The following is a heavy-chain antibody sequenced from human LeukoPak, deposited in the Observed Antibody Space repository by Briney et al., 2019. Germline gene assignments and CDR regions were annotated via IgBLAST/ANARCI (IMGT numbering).Heavy chain of an antibody. CDR2: MNPNSGNT. J-gene: IGHJ3*02. CDR1: GYTFTSYD. CDR3: ARGGDSSGWRNAFDI. V-gene: IGHV1-8*01. Sequence: PLASVKVSCKASGYTFTSYDINWVRQATGQGLEWMGWMNPNSGNTGYAQKFQGRVTMTRNTSISTAYMELSSLRSEDTAAYYCARGGDSSGWRNAFDIWGQGTMVTVSS. D-gene: IGHD6-19*01.